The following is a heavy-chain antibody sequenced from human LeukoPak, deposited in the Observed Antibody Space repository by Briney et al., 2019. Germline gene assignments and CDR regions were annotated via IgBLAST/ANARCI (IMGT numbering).Heavy chain of an antibody. J-gene: IGHJ2*01. CDR3: ARLESSWYLPVGSNWYFDL. D-gene: IGHD6-13*01. CDR1: GGSISSSSYY. CDR2: IYYSGST. V-gene: IGHV4-39*01. Sequence: PSETLSLTCIVSGGSISSSSYYWGWIRQPPGKGLEWIGSIYYSGSTYYNPSLKSRVTISVATSKNQFSLNLSSVTAADTTVYYCARLESSWYLPVGSNWYFDLWGRGTLVTVSS.